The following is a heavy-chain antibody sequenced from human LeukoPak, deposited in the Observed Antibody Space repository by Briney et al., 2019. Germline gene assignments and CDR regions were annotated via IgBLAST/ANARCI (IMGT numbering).Heavy chain of an antibody. CDR1: GYTFTSYD. Sequence: ASVKVSCKASGYTFTSYDINWVRQATRQGLEWMGWMNPNSGNTGYAQKFQGRVTMTRNTSISTAYMELSSLRSEDTAVYYCARVVAVAGRGLPGYWGQGTLVTVSS. V-gene: IGHV1-8*01. CDR2: MNPNSGNT. J-gene: IGHJ4*02. CDR3: ARVVAVAGRGLPGY. D-gene: IGHD6-19*01.